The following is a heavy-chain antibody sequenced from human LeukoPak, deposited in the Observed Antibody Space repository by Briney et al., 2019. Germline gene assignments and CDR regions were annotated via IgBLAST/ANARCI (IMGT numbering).Heavy chain of an antibody. CDR3: ARLRGYYYYYMDV. CDR2: IYPGDSDT. CDR1: GYSFTSYC. J-gene: IGHJ6*03. Sequence: GESLKISCKGSGYSFTSYCIGWVRQMPGKGLEWMGIIYPGDSDTRYSPSFQGQVTISAAKSISTAYLQWSSLKASDPAMYYCARLRGYYYYYMDVWGKGTTVTVSS. V-gene: IGHV5-51*01.